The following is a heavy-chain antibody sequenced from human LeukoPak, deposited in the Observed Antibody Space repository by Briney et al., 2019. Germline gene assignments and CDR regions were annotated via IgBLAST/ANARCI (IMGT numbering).Heavy chain of an antibody. Sequence: GESLRLSCAASGFTFSSYTMNWVRQAPGKGPEWVSSTCSTRTYICYADSVKGRFTISRDNAKNSVYLQMDSLRAEDTAVYYCARGFGGYCSSTSCLVTIDYWGQGILVTVSS. D-gene: IGHD2-2*01. CDR3: ARGFGGYCSSTSCLVTIDY. CDR2: TCSTRTYI. CDR1: GFTFSSYT. J-gene: IGHJ4*02. V-gene: IGHV3-21*01.